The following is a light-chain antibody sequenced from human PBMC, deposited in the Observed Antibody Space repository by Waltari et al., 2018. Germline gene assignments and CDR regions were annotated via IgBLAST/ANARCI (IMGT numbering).Light chain of an antibody. V-gene: IGKV2-30*02. CDR2: KIS. J-gene: IGKJ2*01. CDR3: MQGTHWPYT. CDR1: QSLVHRDGNIY. Sequence: DAVMTQSPLSLPVILGQSASISCRSSQSLVHRDGNIYLNWFQQRPGQSPRRLIYKISDRDSGVPDRFSGSGSGTDFTLKISRVEAEDVGVYYCMQGTHWPYTFGQGTKLEIK.